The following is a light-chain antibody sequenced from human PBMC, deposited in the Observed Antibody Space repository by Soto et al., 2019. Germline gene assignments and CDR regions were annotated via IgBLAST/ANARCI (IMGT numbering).Light chain of an antibody. V-gene: IGKV4-1*01. Sequence: DIVMTQSPDSLAVSLGERATINCKSSQSVLYSSNNKNYLAWYQQKPGQPPKLLIYWASTRESGVPDRFSGRASGTDFTLTISSLQAEAVAVYYCQQYYRPWTFGQGTKVEIK. CDR1: QSVLYSSNNKNY. CDR2: WAS. CDR3: QQYYRPWT. J-gene: IGKJ1*01.